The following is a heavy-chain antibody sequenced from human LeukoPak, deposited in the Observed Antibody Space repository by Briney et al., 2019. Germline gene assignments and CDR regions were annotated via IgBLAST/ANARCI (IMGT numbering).Heavy chain of an antibody. Sequence: GGSLRLSCAASGFTFSSCGMSWVRQAPGKGLEWVSAISGSGGSTYYADSVKGRFTISRDNAKNSLYLQMNSLRAEDTAVYYCAKGSTNNYFDYWGQGTLVTVSS. V-gene: IGHV3-23*01. D-gene: IGHD2-2*01. CDR1: GFTFSSCG. CDR2: ISGSGGST. J-gene: IGHJ4*02. CDR3: AKGSTNNYFDY.